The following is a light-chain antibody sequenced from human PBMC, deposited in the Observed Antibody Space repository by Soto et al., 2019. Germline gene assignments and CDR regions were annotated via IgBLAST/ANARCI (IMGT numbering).Light chain of an antibody. CDR2: KAS. CDR1: QSVNSW. CDR3: QQYDTSPLT. J-gene: IGKJ4*01. V-gene: IGKV1-5*03. Sequence: DMQMTQYPSTLSASVGDRVTITCRASQSVNSWLAWYQQKPGKAPKLLLYKASSLESGVPSRFSGSGSGTEFTLTISILQPDDFGTYYCQQYDTSPLTFGGGTKVDIK.